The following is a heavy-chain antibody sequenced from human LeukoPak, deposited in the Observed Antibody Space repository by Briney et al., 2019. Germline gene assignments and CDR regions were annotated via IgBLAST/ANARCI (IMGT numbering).Heavy chain of an antibody. J-gene: IGHJ4*02. CDR1: GGSISSSSYY. Sequence: KPSATLSVTCTVSGGSISSSSYYWGWIRQPPGKGLEWIGSIYYSGSTYYNPSLKSRITISVDTSKNQFSLKLSSVTAADTAVYYCARHPDHYGDYGELYFDYWGQGTLVTVSS. CDR3: ARHPDHYGDYGELYFDY. D-gene: IGHD4-17*01. CDR2: IYYSGST. V-gene: IGHV4-39*01.